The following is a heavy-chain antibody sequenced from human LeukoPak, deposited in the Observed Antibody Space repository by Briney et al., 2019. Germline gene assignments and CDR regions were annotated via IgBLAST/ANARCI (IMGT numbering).Heavy chain of an antibody. J-gene: IGHJ5*02. CDR3: ARLTPQKGELPGKGFDP. V-gene: IGHV1-18*01. CDR1: GYTFNSYG. D-gene: IGHD3-16*01. CDR2: VSAYNGHT. Sequence: ASVKVSCKASGYTFNSYGISWVRQAPGQGLEWMGWVSAYNGHTNYAQKFQGRVTMTADTSTSTASMELRSLRSDDTAVYYCARLTPQKGELPGKGFDPWGKGTLVTASS.